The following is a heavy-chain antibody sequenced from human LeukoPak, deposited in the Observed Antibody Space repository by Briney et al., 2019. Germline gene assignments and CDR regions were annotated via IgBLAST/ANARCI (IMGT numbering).Heavy chain of an antibody. CDR2: INSDGSST. V-gene: IGHV3-74*01. CDR1: GFTFSSYW. Sequence: GGSLRLSCAASGFTFSSYWMHWVRQAPGKGLVWVSRINSDGSSTSYADSVKGRFTISRDNAKNTLYLQMNRLRAEDTAVYYCARGSAAVAGYFDYWGQGTLVTVSS. D-gene: IGHD6-19*01. CDR3: ARGSAAVAGYFDY. J-gene: IGHJ4*02.